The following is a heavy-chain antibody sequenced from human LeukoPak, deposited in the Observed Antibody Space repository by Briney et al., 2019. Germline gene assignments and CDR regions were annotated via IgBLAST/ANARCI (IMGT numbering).Heavy chain of an antibody. D-gene: IGHD1-26*01. V-gene: IGHV3-21*01. J-gene: IGHJ4*02. Sequence: GALRLSCAASGFTFSSYSMNWVRQAPGKGLEWVSSISSSSSYIYYADSVKGRFTISRDNAKNTLYLQMNSLRAEDTAVYYCARDLLSGFDYWGQGTLVTVSS. CDR3: ARDLLSGFDY. CDR2: ISSSSSYI. CDR1: GFTFSSYS.